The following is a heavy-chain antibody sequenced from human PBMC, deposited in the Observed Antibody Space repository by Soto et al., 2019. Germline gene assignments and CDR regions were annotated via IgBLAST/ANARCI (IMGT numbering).Heavy chain of an antibody. J-gene: IGHJ4*02. Sequence: GGSLRLSCAASGFTVSSNYMTWIRQAPEKGLEWVSVIYPDGTAYYADSVRGRFTISRDSSKNSLFLQMKSLRVEDTAVYYCAIRASYYDSSGYFEYWGQGTLVTVSS. CDR2: IYPDGTA. CDR1: GFTVSSNY. V-gene: IGHV3-53*01. CDR3: AIRASYYDSSGYFEY. D-gene: IGHD3-22*01.